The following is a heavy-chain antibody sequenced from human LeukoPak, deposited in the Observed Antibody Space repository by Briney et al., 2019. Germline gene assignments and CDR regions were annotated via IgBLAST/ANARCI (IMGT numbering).Heavy chain of an antibody. CDR1: GGSINGHY. D-gene: IGHD3-16*01. J-gene: IGHJ3*02. Sequence: SETLSLTCSVSGGSINGHYWIWIPQPPGKGLEGIGYISDSGRTNYNPSLRSRVSISVDTSKNQFSLNLRSVTAADTAVYSCARSLHDYVWGSSSPSAFDIWGQGTMVTVSS. V-gene: IGHV4-59*11. CDR3: ARSLHDYVWGSSSPSAFDI. CDR2: ISDSGRT.